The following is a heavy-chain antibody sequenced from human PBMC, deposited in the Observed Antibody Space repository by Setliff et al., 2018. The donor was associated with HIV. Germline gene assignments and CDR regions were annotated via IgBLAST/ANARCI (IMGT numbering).Heavy chain of an antibody. CDR2: ISAYNGNT. V-gene: IGHV1-18*01. CDR1: GYTFTHYA. CDR3: ARLASGGWPLEVFDI. Sequence: ASVKVSCKASGYTFTHYAISWVRQAPGQGLEYLGWISAYNGNTNYAQKVQGRITMTTDASTSTVDMELRSLASDDTAVYYCARLASGGWPLEVFDIWGEGTMVTVSS. D-gene: IGHD2-15*01. J-gene: IGHJ3*02.